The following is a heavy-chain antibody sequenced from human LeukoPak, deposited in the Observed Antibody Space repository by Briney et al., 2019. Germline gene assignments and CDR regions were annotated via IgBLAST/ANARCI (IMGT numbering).Heavy chain of an antibody. CDR2: INHSGST. Sequence: NPSETLSLTCAVYGESFSGYYWSWIRQPPGKGLEWIGEINHSGSTNYNPSLKSRVTISVDTSKNQFSLKLSSVTAADTAVYYCASAMIGVPDDAFDTWGQGTMVTVSS. J-gene: IGHJ3*02. CDR1: GESFSGYY. V-gene: IGHV4-34*01. D-gene: IGHD3-22*01. CDR3: ASAMIGVPDDAFDT.